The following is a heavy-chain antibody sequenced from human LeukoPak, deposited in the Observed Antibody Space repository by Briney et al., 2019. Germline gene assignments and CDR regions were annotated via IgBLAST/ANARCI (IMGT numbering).Heavy chain of an antibody. D-gene: IGHD6-13*01. CDR3: ARDEYSSSWYHHYYYMDV. V-gene: IGHV4-34*01. Sequence: SETLSLTCAVYGGSFSGYYWSWIRQPPGKGLEWIGEINHSGSTNYNPSLKSRVTISVDTSKNQFSLKLSSVTAADTAVYYCARDEYSSSWYHHYYYMDVWGKGTTVTVSS. J-gene: IGHJ6*03. CDR2: INHSGST. CDR1: GGSFSGYY.